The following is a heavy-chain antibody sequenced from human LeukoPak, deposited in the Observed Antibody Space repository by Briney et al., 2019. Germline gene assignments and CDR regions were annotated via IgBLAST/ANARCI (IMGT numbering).Heavy chain of an antibody. CDR2: INTDGSST. Sequence: GGSLRLSCAASGFTFSSYSMNWVRQAPGKGLVWVSHINTDGSSTSYADSVKGRFTISRDDATLYLQMNSLRAEDTAVYYCARDDYSSLPLDSWGQGTLVTVSS. J-gene: IGHJ4*02. V-gene: IGHV3-74*01. CDR3: ARDDYSSLPLDS. CDR1: GFTFSSYS. D-gene: IGHD6-6*01.